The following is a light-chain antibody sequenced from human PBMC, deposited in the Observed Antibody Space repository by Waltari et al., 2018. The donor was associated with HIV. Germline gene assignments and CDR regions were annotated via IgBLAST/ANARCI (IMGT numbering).Light chain of an antibody. V-gene: IGKV1-33*01. CDR2: DGS. J-gene: IGKJ4*01. Sequence: IQLTQSPSSLSVSVGDRVTLPCQASHDISTYLNWYQPKDGKAPKLLIFDGSNLETVAPSRFSGRGAGTDFTLTISSLQPVDVGTYDCQEYANLPPVSFGGGTKVDIK. CDR3: QEYANLPPVS. CDR1: HDISTY.